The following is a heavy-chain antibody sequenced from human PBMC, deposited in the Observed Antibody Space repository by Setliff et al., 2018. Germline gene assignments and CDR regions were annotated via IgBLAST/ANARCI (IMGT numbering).Heavy chain of an antibody. CDR3: ARNWATAQHYYYGMDV. CDR2: IWNDGSTK. D-gene: IGHD2-21*02. J-gene: IGHJ6*02. V-gene: IGHV3-33*01. CDR1: GFTFSNYG. Sequence: GGSLRLSCVASGFTFSNYGMHWVRQAPGKGLEWVALIWNDGSTKFYGDSVKGRFTISRDNSENTLYLQMNSLRAEDTAVYYCARNWATAQHYYYGMDVWGQGTTVTAP.